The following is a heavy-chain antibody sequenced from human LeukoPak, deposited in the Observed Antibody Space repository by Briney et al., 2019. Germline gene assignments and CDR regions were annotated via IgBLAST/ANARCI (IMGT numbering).Heavy chain of an antibody. D-gene: IGHD4-11*01. J-gene: IGHJ4*02. V-gene: IGHV3-30-3*01. Sequence: GGSLRLSYAASGFTFSSYAMHWVRQAPGKGLEWVAVISYDGSNKYYADSVKGRFTISRDNSKNTLYLQMNSLRAEDTAVYYCARRLHKDYWGQGTLVTVSS. CDR1: GFTFSSYA. CDR2: ISYDGSNK. CDR3: ARRLHKDY.